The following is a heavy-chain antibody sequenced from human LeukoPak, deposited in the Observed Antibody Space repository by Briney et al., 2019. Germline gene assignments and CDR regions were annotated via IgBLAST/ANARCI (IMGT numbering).Heavy chain of an antibody. CDR2: IYTSGST. J-gene: IGHJ3*02. Sequence: SETLSLTCTVSGGSISSYYWSWIRQPAGKGLEWIGRIYTSGSTNYNPSLKSRVTISVDKSKSQFSLKLSSVTAADTAVYYCAKVDSSGYYDAFDIWGQGTMVTVSS. V-gene: IGHV4-4*07. CDR1: GGSISSYY. CDR3: AKVDSSGYYDAFDI. D-gene: IGHD3-22*01.